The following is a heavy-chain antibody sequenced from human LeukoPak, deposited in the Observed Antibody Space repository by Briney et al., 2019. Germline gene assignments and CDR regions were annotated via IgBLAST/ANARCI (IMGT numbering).Heavy chain of an antibody. CDR2: MNPNSGNT. CDR1: GYTFTSYD. CDR3: ARGPTWNYVVPLDY. J-gene: IGHJ4*02. V-gene: IGHV1-8*01. D-gene: IGHD1-7*01. Sequence: AASVTVSCKASGYTFTSYDINWVRQAPGQGREWMGWMNPNSGNTGYAQKFQGRVTMTRNTSISTAYMELGSLRSEDTAVYYCARGPTWNYVVPLDYWGQGALVTVSS.